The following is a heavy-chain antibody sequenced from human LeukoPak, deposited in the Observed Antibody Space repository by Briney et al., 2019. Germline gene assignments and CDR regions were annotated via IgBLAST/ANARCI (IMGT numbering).Heavy chain of an antibody. V-gene: IGHV3-9*03. CDR2: ISWNSGNI. D-gene: IGHD6-19*01. J-gene: IGHJ4*02. CDR3: AKTSGSLIAVAGFDF. CDR1: GFSFDDYA. Sequence: GGSLRLSCAASGFSFDDYAMHWVRQAPGKGLEWVSGISWNSGNIDYADSVKGRFTISRDNAKNSLYLQMNSLRAEDMALYYCAKTSGSLIAVAGFDFWGQGTLVTVSS.